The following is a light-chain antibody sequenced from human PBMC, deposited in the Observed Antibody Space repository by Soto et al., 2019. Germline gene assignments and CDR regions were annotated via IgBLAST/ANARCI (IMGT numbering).Light chain of an antibody. J-gene: IGKJ1*01. CDR2: KAT. Sequence: DIQMTQSPSTLSASVGDRVTITCRASQSVSSSLAWYQQKPGKAPKLMIYKATSLESGVPSRFSGSGSETEFTLTITSVQPDDFATYYCQQYNSYWTFGQGTKVEIK. CDR3: QQYNSYWT. CDR1: QSVSSS. V-gene: IGKV1-5*03.